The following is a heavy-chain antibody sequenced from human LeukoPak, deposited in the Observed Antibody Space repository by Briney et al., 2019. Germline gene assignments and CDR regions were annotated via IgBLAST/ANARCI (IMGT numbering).Heavy chain of an antibody. CDR2: INPNSGET. Sequence: ASVKVSCKVSGVTFTSAYMHWVRQAPGQGLEWMGWINPNSGETRYEQKFQGRVTMTRDTSIDTVHMELGSLTSDDTAVYYCARVLFNSGYDSWGQGTLVTVSS. CDR3: ARVLFNSGYDS. V-gene: IGHV1-2*02. J-gene: IGHJ5*01. D-gene: IGHD2-2*03. CDR1: GVTFTSAY.